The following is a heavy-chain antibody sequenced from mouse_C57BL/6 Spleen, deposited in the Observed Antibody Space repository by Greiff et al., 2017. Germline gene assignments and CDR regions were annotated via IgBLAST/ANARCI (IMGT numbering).Heavy chain of an antibody. CDR2: ITPSNGGT. D-gene: IGHD4-1*01. J-gene: IGHJ3*01. CDR1: CYTFTSYW. Sequence: QVQLQQPGTELVKPGASVKLSCKASCYTFTSYWMNWVKQRPGQGLEWIGNITPSNGGTNSNEKFKNKANLTVDKSSSTAYLQRSILSSEDSAVYYCARSSGKAWFAYWGQGTLVTVSA. CDR3: ARSSGKAWFAY. V-gene: IGHV1-53*01.